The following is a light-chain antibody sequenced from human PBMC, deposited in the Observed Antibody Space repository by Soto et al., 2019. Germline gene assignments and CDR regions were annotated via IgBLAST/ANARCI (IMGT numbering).Light chain of an antibody. J-gene: IGLJ1*01. CDR3: TSHAGFNNVYV. Sequence: QSVLTQPPSASGSPGQSVTISCTGTSRDVGGYNLVSWYQLHPGKAPKLIISEVTKRPSGVPDRFSGSKSGNTASLTVSGLQAEDEADYYCTSHAGFNNVYVFGTGTKVTVL. CDR1: SRDVGGYNL. V-gene: IGLV2-8*01. CDR2: EVT.